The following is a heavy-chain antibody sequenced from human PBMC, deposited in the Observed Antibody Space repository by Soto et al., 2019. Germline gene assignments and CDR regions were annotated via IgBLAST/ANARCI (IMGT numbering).Heavy chain of an antibody. J-gene: IGHJ3*02. D-gene: IGHD2-15*01. V-gene: IGHV3-23*01. CDR2: ISGSGGST. Sequence: GGLRLSCAASGFPFSSYAMSWVRQAPGKGLEWVSAISGSGGSTYYADSVKGRFTISRDNSKNTLYLQMNSLRAEDTAVYYCANIGVVVVAATPSAFDIWGQGTMVTVSS. CDR1: GFPFSSYA. CDR3: ANIGVVVVAATPSAFDI.